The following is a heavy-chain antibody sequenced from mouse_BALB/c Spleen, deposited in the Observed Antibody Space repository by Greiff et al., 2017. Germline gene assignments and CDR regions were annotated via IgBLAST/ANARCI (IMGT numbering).Heavy chain of an antibody. CDR2: IYPGDGDT. D-gene: IGHD2-2*01. CDR1: GYAFSSYW. Sequence: VKLQESGAELVRPGSSVKISCKASGYAFSSYWMNWVKQRPGQGLEWIGQIYPGDGDTNYNEKFKGKATLTADKSSNTAYMQLSSLTSEDSAVYFCAIYGYDVDSDYWGQGTTLTVSS. CDR3: AIYGYDVDSDY. J-gene: IGHJ2*01. V-gene: IGHV1-80*01.